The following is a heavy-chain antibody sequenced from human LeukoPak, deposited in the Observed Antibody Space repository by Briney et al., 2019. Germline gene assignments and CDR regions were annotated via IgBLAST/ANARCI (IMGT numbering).Heavy chain of an antibody. D-gene: IGHD3-10*01. CDR2: ISGSGGST. Sequence: GGSLRLSCAASGFTFSSYAMSWVRQAPGKGLEWVSAISGSGGSTYYADSVKGRFTISRDNSKNTLYLQMNSLRAEDTAVYYCAKDRSSGSYYKGGAFDIWGQGTMVTVSS. J-gene: IGHJ3*02. V-gene: IGHV3-23*01. CDR3: AKDRSSGSYYKGGAFDI. CDR1: GFTFSSYA.